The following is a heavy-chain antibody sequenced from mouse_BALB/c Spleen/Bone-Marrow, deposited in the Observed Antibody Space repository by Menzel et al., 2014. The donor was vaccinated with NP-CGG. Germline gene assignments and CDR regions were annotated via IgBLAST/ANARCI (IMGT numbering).Heavy chain of an antibody. J-gene: IGHJ4*01. V-gene: IGHV2-6-7*01. Sequence: VQLQQSGPGLVAPSQSLSITCTVSGFSLTGYGINWVRQPPGKGLEWLGMIWGDGNTDYNSALKSRLSSSKDNSKSQVFLKMNSLQTDDTARYYCARAPGYDLYYAMDYWGQGTSVTVSS. CDR3: ARAPGYDLYYAMDY. D-gene: IGHD1-2*01. CDR2: IWGDGNT. CDR1: GFSLTGYG.